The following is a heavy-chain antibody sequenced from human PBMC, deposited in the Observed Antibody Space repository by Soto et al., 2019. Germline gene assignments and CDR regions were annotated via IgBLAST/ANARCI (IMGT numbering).Heavy chain of an antibody. CDR2: ISGSGSGT. CDR1: GFAFSSYS. D-gene: IGHD3-3*01. Sequence: GWSLRLSCAASGFAFSSYSMYWVRQAPGKGLEWVSGISGSGSGTYYADSVKGRFTISRDNSKNTLYLQMNSLRAEDTAVYYCANDQSSLFRSGPGMDVWGQGTTVTVSS. V-gene: IGHV3-23*01. CDR3: ANDQSSLFRSGPGMDV. J-gene: IGHJ6*02.